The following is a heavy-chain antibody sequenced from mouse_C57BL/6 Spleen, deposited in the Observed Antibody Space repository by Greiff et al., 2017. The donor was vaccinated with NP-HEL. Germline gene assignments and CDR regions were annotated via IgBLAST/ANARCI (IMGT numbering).Heavy chain of an antibody. V-gene: IGHV3-6*01. CDR3: ARDEYYYAMDY. Sequence: DVQLQESGPGLVKPSQSLSLTCSVTGYSITSGYYWNWIRQFPGNKLEWMGYISYDGSNNYNPSLKNRISITRDTSKNQFFLKLNSVTTEDTATYYCARDEYYYAMDYWGQGTSVTVSS. CDR2: ISYDGSN. J-gene: IGHJ4*01. CDR1: GYSITSGYY.